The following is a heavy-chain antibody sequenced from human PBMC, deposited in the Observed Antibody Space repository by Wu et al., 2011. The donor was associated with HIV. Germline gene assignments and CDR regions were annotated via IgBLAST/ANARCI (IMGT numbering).Heavy chain of an antibody. D-gene: IGHD1-26*01. CDR2: IIPIFGTA. J-gene: IGHJ2*01. Sequence: SSVKVSCKASGDTLNNYGISWVRQAPGQGLEWMGRIIPIFGTANFAQKFQGRVTITADKITTTAYMELSSLRSDDTAVYYCARDGGSSGSYWVDWYFDLWGRGTLVTVSS. V-gene: IGHV1-69*06. CDR1: GDTLNNYG. CDR3: ARDGGSSGSYWVDWYFDL.